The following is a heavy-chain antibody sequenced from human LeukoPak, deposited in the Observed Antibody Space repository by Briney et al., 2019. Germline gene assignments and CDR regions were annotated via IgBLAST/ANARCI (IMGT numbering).Heavy chain of an antibody. CDR3: ARDGRMHSSGNYYMDV. CDR2: ISYDGSNK. J-gene: IGHJ6*03. Sequence: GGSLRLSCAASGFTFSSYAMHWVRQAPGKGLEWVAVISYDGSNKYYADSVKGRLTISRDNSKNTLYLQMNSLRAEDTAVYYCARDGRMHSSGNYYMDVWGKGTTVTVSS. V-gene: IGHV3-30*01. D-gene: IGHD6-25*01. CDR1: GFTFSSYA.